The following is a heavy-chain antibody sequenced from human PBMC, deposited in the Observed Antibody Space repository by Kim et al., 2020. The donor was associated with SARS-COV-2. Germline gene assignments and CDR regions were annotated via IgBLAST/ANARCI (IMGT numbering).Heavy chain of an antibody. J-gene: IGHJ4*02. CDR2: IRSKAYGGTT. D-gene: IGHD1-26*01. V-gene: IGHV3-49*04. CDR1: GFTFGDYA. CDR3: TREHRYSGIPLPGY. Sequence: GGSLRLSCTASGFTFGDYAMSWVRQAPGKGLEWVGFIRSKAYGGTTEYAASVKGRFTISRDDSKSIAYLQMNSLKTEDTAVYYCTREHRYSGIPLPGYWGQGTLVTVSS.